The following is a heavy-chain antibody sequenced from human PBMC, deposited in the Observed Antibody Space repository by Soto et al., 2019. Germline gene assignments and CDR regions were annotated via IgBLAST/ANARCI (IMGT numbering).Heavy chain of an antibody. CDR3: ARDRAPVEGPNYYFDY. V-gene: IGHV1-46*01. CDR2: ISPDGGRT. CDR1: GYTFTTYY. Sequence: ASVKVSCKASGYTFTTYYMHWVRQAPGQGLEWMGIISPDGGRTSYAQKFQGRVTMTRDTSTSTAYMELSSLRSEDTAVYYCARDRAPVEGPNYYFDYWGQGTLVTVSS. J-gene: IGHJ4*02.